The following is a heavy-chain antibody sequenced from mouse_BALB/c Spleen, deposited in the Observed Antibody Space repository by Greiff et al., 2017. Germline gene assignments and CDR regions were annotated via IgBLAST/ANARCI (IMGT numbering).Heavy chain of an antibody. CDR1: GFTFSSFG. CDR2: ISSGSSTI. CDR3: AIGYYGEYWYFDV. J-gene: IGHJ1*01. V-gene: IGHV5-17*02. D-gene: IGHD1-2*01. Sequence: EVKLMESGGGLVQPGGSRKLSCAASGFTFSSFGMHWVRQAPEKGLEWVAYISSGSSTIYYADTVKGRFTISRDNPKNTLFLQMTSLRSEDTAMYYCAIGYYGEYWYFDVWGAGTTVTVSS.